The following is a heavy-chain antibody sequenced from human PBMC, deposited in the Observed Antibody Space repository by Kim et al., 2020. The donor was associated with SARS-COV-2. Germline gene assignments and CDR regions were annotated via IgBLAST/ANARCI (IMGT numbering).Heavy chain of an antibody. Sequence: SETLSLTCAVSGGSISSSNWWSWVRQPPGKGLEWIGEIYHSGSTNYNPSLKSRVTISVDKSKNQFSLKLSSVTAADTAVYYCATGSRLTGYFYYFDYWGQGTLVTVSS. D-gene: IGHD3-9*01. CDR2: IYHSGST. CDR1: GGSISSSNW. CDR3: ATGSRLTGYFYYFDY. J-gene: IGHJ4*02. V-gene: IGHV4-4*02.